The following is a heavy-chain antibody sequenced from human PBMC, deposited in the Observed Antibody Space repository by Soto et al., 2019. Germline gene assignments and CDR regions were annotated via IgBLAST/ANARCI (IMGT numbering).Heavy chain of an antibody. V-gene: IGHV4-31*03. Sequence: SETLSLTGPVSGSSVSTGVYCWTWIRQHPGKGLEWIGYIDNTGSAYYNPSLTGRVDISVDTSKNQFSLNLQSLTAADTAFYYCAGAVSDFDVRRYRTSYFDQWGQGILVTVSS. CDR2: IDNTGSA. CDR3: AGAVSDFDVRRYRTSYFDQ. J-gene: IGHJ4*02. CDR1: GSSVSTGVYC. D-gene: IGHD3-10*02.